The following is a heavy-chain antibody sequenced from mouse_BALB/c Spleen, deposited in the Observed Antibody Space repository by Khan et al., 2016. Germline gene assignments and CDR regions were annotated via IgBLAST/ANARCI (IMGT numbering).Heavy chain of an antibody. Sequence: QVQLQQSGPGLVAPSQSLSITCTVSGFSLTDYGVSWIRQPPGKGLEWLGVIWGGGSTYYNSALKSRLSISKDNSKSQVFLKMNSLQTDDTAMYYCAKHRGTTVVARYFDVWGAGTTVTVSS. D-gene: IGHD1-1*01. V-gene: IGHV2-6-5*01. CDR2: IWGGGST. CDR3: AKHRGTTVVARYFDV. CDR1: GFSLTDYG. J-gene: IGHJ1*01.